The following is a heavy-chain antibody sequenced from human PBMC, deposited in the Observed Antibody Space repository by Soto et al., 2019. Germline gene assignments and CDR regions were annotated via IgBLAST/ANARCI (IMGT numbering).Heavy chain of an antibody. D-gene: IGHD3-10*02. CDR3: VRLSSTTLGGGDAFAI. CDR1: GFTFSNYW. V-gene: IGHV3-74*03. J-gene: IGHJ3*02. Sequence: EEQLVESGGGLVQPGGSLRLSCAASGFTFSNYWMHWVRQVPGKGLVWVSRINGDGSNTKYADSVRGRFTISRDNAKNTLYLQMNSLRAEDTAVYYCVRLSSTTLGGGDAFAIWGQGTVVTVSS. CDR2: INGDGSNT.